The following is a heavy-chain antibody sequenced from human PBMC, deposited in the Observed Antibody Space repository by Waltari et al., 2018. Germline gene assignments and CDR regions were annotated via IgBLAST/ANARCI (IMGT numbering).Heavy chain of an antibody. D-gene: IGHD1-20*01. CDR2: IHHSGNT. J-gene: IGHJ4*02. V-gene: IGHV4-59*08. Sequence: QVQLQESGPGLVKPSETLSLTCSVSGGSISSYFWNWIRQPPGKGLQWIGYIHHSGNTKCNPPRKRRVTMAVDTSKSHLSRRLISVSATDTACYYFARWDAPGRYFGDWGQGTPVTVSS. CDR1: GGSISSYF. CDR3: ARWDAPGRYFGD.